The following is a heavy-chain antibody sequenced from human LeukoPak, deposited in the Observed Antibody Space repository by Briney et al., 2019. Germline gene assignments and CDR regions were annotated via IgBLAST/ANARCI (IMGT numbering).Heavy chain of an antibody. Sequence: GGSLRLSCAASGFPFSSYGMHWVRQAPGKGLEWVAFIRYEGSNKYYADSVKGRFTISRDNYKHTLYLQMNSQRAEDTPVYYCAKSLGLGAFYFWGQGTLVTVSS. CDR2: IRYEGSNK. CDR3: AKSLGLGAFYF. CDR1: GFPFSSYG. V-gene: IGHV3-30*02. J-gene: IGHJ4*02. D-gene: IGHD6-19*01.